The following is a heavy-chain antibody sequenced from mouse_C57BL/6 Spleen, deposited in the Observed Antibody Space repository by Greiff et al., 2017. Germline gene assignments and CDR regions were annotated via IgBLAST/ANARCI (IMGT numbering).Heavy chain of an antibody. J-gene: IGHJ4*01. Sequence: VQLQQSGPELVKPGASVKISCKASGYSFTSYYIHWVKQRPGQGLEWIGWIYPGSGNTKYNEKFKGKATLTADTSSSTAYMQLSSLTSEDSAVYYCARMRQFSSLGGGSYAMDYWGQGTSVTVSS. V-gene: IGHV1-66*01. D-gene: IGHD3-3*01. CDR1: GYSFTSYY. CDR3: ARMRQFSSLGGGSYAMDY. CDR2: IYPGSGNT.